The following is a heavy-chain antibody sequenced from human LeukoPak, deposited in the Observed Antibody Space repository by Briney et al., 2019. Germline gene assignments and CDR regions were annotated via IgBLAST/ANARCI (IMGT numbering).Heavy chain of an antibody. CDR3: AREEVVVPAGHMDV. J-gene: IGHJ6*03. V-gene: IGHV4-4*07. CDR2: IYTSGST. Sequence: PSETLSLTCTVSGGSISSYYWSWIRQPAGKGLEWIGRIYTSGSTNYNPSLKSRVTMSVDTSKNQFSLKLSSVTAADTAVYYCAREEVVVPAGHMDVWGKGTTVTVSS. D-gene: IGHD2-2*01. CDR1: GGSISSYY.